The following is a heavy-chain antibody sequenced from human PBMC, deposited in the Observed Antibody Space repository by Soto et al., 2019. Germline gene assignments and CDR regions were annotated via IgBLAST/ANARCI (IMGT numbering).Heavy chain of an antibody. CDR2: INSDGSST. CDR1: GFTFSSYW. Sequence: VQLVESGGGLVQPGGSLRLSCAASGFTFSSYWMHWVRQAPGKWLVWVSRINSDGSSTSYADSVKGRFTISRDNAKNTLYLQMNSLRAEDTTVYYCVRTSLVVAAATREDYWRQGTLVSVSS. V-gene: IGHV3-74*01. D-gene: IGHD2-15*01. J-gene: IGHJ4*02. CDR3: VRTSLVVAAATREDY.